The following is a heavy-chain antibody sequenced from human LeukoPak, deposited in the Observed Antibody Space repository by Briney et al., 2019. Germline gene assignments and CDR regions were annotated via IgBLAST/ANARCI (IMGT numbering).Heavy chain of an antibody. CDR2: ISDYNGNT. D-gene: IGHD1-26*01. CDR1: GYTFTSYL. V-gene: IGHV1-18*01. Sequence: ASVKDSRQASGYTFTSYLLSSLRPAPGQGLDWMGWISDYNGNTNYAQKLQGRPIMTTDTSTSTAYMELMSLRSDDAGVYYCARDRYSGSYPDDYWGQGTLVTVSS. CDR3: ARDRYSGSYPDDY. J-gene: IGHJ4*02.